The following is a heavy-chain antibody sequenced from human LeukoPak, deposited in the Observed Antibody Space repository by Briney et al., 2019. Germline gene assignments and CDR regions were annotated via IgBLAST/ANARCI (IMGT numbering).Heavy chain of an antibody. J-gene: IGHJ4*02. V-gene: IGHV4-31*01. CDR3: SRGLDSRKLGY. CDR1: GASFSSGDQY. Sequence: PSQTLSLTCTVSGASFSSGDQYWNWIRQSPGKGLEWIGSIHPSGTLYNNPSLESQVTMSMDTSKNQFSLNLNSVTAADTAVYFCSRGLDSRKLGYWGQGTLVTVSS. CDR2: IHPSGTL. D-gene: IGHD3-22*01.